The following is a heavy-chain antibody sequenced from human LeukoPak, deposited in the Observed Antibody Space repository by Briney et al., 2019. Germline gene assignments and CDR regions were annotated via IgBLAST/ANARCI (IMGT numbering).Heavy chain of an antibody. V-gene: IGHV4-39*07. CDR1: GGSISSSSYY. CDR3: ARDPTNWFDP. Sequence: SETLSLTCTVSGGSISSSSYYWGWIRQPPGKGLEWIGSIYYSGTTYYNPSLKSRVTISIDTSKKQLSLKLSSVTAADTAVYYCARDPTNWFDPWGQGTLVTVSS. CDR2: IYYSGTT. J-gene: IGHJ5*02.